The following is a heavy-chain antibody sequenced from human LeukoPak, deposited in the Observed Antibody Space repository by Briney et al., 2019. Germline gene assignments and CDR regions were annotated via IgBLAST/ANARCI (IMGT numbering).Heavy chain of an antibody. CDR1: GYTFASCD. CDR2: INPNSGGT. Sequence: ASVKVSCKASGYTFASCDINWVRQAPGQGLEWMGRINPNSGGTNYAQKFQGRVTMTRDTSISTAYMELSRLRSDDTAVYYCARSNLVLRFLEWLFPFDYWGQGTLVTVSS. D-gene: IGHD3-3*01. J-gene: IGHJ4*02. V-gene: IGHV1-2*06. CDR3: ARSNLVLRFLEWLFPFDY.